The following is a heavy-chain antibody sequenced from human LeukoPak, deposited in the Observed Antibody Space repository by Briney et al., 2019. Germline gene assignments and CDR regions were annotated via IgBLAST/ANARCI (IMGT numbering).Heavy chain of an antibody. Sequence: ASVKVSCKASGYSFIDYYMHWVRRAPGQGLEWVGWINPNSGGTNYAQKFQGRVTMTRDTSISTAYMELSRLRSDDTAVYYCARDPYCSSTSCYLDYWGQGTLVTVSS. J-gene: IGHJ4*02. CDR3: ARDPYCSSTSCYLDY. CDR1: GYSFIDYY. CDR2: INPNSGGT. V-gene: IGHV1-2*02. D-gene: IGHD2-2*01.